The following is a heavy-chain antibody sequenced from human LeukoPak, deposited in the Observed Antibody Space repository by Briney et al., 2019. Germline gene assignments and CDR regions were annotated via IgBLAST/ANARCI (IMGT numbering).Heavy chain of an antibody. V-gene: IGHV3-73*01. J-gene: IGHJ4*02. CDR1: GFTFSGSA. CDR2: IRSKAHSYAT. CDR3: TGSRDGYKFDY. D-gene: IGHD5-24*01. Sequence: GGSLRLSCAASGFTFSGSAMQWVRQASGKGLEWVGRIRSKAHSYATVYAASVKGRFTIPRDDSNNTAYLQMNSLETEDTAVYYCTGSRDGYKFDYWGQGTLVTVSS.